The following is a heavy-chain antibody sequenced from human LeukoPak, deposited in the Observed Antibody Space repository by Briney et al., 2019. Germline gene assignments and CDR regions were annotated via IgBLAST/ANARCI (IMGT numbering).Heavy chain of an antibody. CDR1: GFTFSIYA. CDR3: AKDYEAYYDYVWGRGYFDY. J-gene: IGHJ4*02. D-gene: IGHD3-16*01. V-gene: IGHV3-23*01. Sequence: GGSLRLSRAASGFTFSIYAMTWVRQAPGKGLEWVSGISGSGGSTYYADSAKGRFTISRDNSKNTLYLQMNSLRAEDTAVYYCAKDYEAYYDYVWGRGYFDYWGQGTLVTVSS. CDR2: ISGSGGST.